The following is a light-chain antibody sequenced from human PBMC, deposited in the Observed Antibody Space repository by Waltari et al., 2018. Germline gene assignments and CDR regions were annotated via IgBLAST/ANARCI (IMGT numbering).Light chain of an antibody. CDR2: DVS. CDR1: SSHVGAYTY. V-gene: IGLV2-11*01. CDR3: SSTAGGYTWV. Sequence: QSALTQLRSVSGSTGQSVALPCTGTSSHVGAYTYVSWSQHHPGKAPKLMIFDVSKRPSGVPDRFSGSKSGNTASLTISGLQAEDEADYHCSSTAGGYTWVFGGGTKVTVL. J-gene: IGLJ3*02.